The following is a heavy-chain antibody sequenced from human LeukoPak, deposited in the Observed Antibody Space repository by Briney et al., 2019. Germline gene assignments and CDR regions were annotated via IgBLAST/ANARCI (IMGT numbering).Heavy chain of an antibody. J-gene: IGHJ4*02. CDR1: GFTFSNYG. CDR2: IWYDGSNK. Sequence: PGGSLRLSCAASGFTFSNYGMHWVCQAPGKGLEWVAVIWYDGSNKYYADSVKGRFTISRDNSRNTLYLQMNSLRAEDTAMYYCAKYDNSGRAGGYWGQGTLVTVSS. D-gene: IGHD3-22*01. CDR3: AKYDNSGRAGGY. V-gene: IGHV3-33*06.